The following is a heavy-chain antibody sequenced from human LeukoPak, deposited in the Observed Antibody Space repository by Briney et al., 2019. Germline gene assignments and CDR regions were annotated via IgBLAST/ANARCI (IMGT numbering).Heavy chain of an antibody. CDR3: ARDNYDSSGYSYYYYYYMDV. J-gene: IGHJ6*03. D-gene: IGHD3-22*01. V-gene: IGHV3-48*03. CDR2: ISSSGSTI. CDR1: GFTFSSYE. Sequence: GGSLRLSCAASGFTFSSYEMNWVRQAPGKGLEWVSYISSSGSTIYYADSVKGRFTISRDNAKNSLYLQMNSLRAEDTAVYYCARDNYDSSGYSYYYYYYMDVWDKGTTVTISS.